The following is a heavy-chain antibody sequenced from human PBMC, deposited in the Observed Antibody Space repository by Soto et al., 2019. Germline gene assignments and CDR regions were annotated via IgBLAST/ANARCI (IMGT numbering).Heavy chain of an antibody. Sequence: PGGSLRLSCAASGFTFSNAWMNWIRQAPGKGLEWVGRIKSKTDGGTTDYAAPVKGRFTISRDDSKNTLYLQMNSLKTEDTAVYYCSTEGKVRGVSLLDYWGQGTLVIVSS. V-gene: IGHV3-15*07. J-gene: IGHJ4*02. CDR2: IKSKTDGGTT. CDR3: STEGKVRGVSLLDY. D-gene: IGHD3-10*01. CDR1: GFTFSNAW.